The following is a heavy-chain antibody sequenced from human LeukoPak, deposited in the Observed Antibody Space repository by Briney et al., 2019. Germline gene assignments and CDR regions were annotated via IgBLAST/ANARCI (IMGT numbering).Heavy chain of an antibody. D-gene: IGHD3-22*01. J-gene: IGHJ4*02. CDR2: INPSGGST. Sequence: ASVKVSCKASGYTFISYYMHWVRQAPGQGLEWMGIINPSGGSTSYAQKFQGRVTMTRDTSTSTVYMELSSLRSEDTAVYYCARASDSSGYYAPQHYFDYWGQGTLVTVSS. V-gene: IGHV1-46*03. CDR3: ARASDSSGYYAPQHYFDY. CDR1: GYTFISYY.